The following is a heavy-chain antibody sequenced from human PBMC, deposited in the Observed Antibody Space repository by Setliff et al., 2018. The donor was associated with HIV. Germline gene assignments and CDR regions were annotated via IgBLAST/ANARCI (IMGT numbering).Heavy chain of an antibody. V-gene: IGHV1-2*02. Sequence: ASVKVSCKASEFSFDDYYIHWVRQAPGQGLEWMGCVIPNSGKTYYAQEFQGRVTMTSDTSINTAYMEVSWLTSDDTAIYYCARDLAYCSGGSCYRPFIYYFYYMDVWGKGATVTVSS. D-gene: IGHD2-15*01. J-gene: IGHJ6*03. CDR1: EFSFDDYY. CDR3: ARDLAYCSGGSCYRPFIYYFYYMDV. CDR2: VIPNSGKT.